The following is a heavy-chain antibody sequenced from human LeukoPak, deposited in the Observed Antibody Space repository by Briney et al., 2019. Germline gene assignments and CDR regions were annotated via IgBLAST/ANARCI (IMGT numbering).Heavy chain of an antibody. V-gene: IGHV4-59*01. CDR1: GGSISSYC. D-gene: IGHD5-12*01. J-gene: IGHJ4*02. CDR2: IYYSGST. CDR3: AIFGYGNFGY. Sequence: SEALSLTCTVSGGSISSYCWSWIRQAPGKGLEWVGYIYYSGSTNYNPSPKRRVTIQVDTSKNQFSLKLSSVTAADAAVYYCAIFGYGNFGYWGQGTLVNVSS.